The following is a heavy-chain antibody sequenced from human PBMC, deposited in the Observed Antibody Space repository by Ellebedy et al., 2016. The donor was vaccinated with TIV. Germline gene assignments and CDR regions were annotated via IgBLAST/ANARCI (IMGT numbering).Heavy chain of an antibody. V-gene: IGHV4-34*01. D-gene: IGHD1-26*01. J-gene: IGHJ4*02. CDR3: ARHSAYSDIGGGGIDY. CDR1: GGSFSGYS. Sequence: MPSETLSLTCAVYGGSFSGYSWSWIRQSPGKGLEWIGEINHSGSTNYNPSLKSRVTISVDASKNQFSLKLSSVTATDPAVYYCARHSAYSDIGGGGIDYWGLGTLVTVSS. CDR2: INHSGST.